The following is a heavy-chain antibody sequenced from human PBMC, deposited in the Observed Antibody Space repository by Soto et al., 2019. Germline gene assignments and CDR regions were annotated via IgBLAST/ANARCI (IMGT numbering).Heavy chain of an antibody. CDR1: GYTFTSYY. Sequence: QVQLVQSGAEVKKLGASVKVSCKASGYTFTSYYKHWVRQAPGQGLEWMGIINPSGGSTSYAQKFQGRVTMTRDTSTSTVYMELSSLRSEDTAVYYCAKSGYFGWFDPWGQGTLVTVSS. J-gene: IGHJ5*02. CDR2: INPSGGST. D-gene: IGHD6-13*01. V-gene: IGHV1-46*01. CDR3: AKSGYFGWFDP.